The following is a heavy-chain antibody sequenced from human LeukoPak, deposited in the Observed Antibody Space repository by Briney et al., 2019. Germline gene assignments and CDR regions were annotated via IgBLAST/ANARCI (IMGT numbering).Heavy chain of an antibody. V-gene: IGHV1-18*01. D-gene: IGHD3-22*01. J-gene: IGHJ4*02. CDR1: GYTFTSYG. Sequence: GASVKVSCKASGYTFTSYGIGWVRQAPGQGLEWMGWISAYNGNTNYAQKLQGRVTMTTDTSTSTAYMELRSLRSDDTAVYYCARILQVYYDSSGYYYLDYWGQGTLVTVSS. CDR3: ARILQVYYDSSGYYYLDY. CDR2: ISAYNGNT.